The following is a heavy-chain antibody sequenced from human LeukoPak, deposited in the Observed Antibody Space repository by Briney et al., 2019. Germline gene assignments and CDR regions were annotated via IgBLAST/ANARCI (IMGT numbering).Heavy chain of an antibody. J-gene: IGHJ4*02. CDR3: AKRGIVIRVILVGFHKAAYYFES. V-gene: IGHV3-23*01. CDR2: ISDSGGST. D-gene: IGHD3-16*01. CDR1: GITLSNYG. Sequence: GGSLRLSCAVSGITLSNYGMSWVRQAPGKGLEWVAGISDSGGSTNYADSVKGRFTISRDNPKNTLYLQMNSLRAEDTAVYFCAKRGIVIRVILVGFHKAAYYFESWGQGALVTVSS.